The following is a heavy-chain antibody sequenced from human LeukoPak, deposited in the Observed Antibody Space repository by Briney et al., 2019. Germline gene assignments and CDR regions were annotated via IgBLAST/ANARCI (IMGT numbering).Heavy chain of an antibody. Sequence: GGSLRLSCAASGFAFSSYGMHWVRQAPGKGLEWVAFIRYDGSNKYYADSVKGRFTISRDNSKNTLYLQMNSLRAEDTAVYYCAKDLLDSSSPQGVDYWGQGTLVTVSS. D-gene: IGHD6-6*01. V-gene: IGHV3-30*02. CDR3: AKDLLDSSSPQGVDY. CDR2: IRYDGSNK. CDR1: GFAFSSYG. J-gene: IGHJ4*02.